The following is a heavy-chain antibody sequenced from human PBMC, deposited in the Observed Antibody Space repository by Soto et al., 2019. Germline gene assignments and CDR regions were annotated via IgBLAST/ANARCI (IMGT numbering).Heavy chain of an antibody. CDR1: GFTFSSYG. CDR2: ISYDGSNK. D-gene: IGHD3-9*01. J-gene: IGHJ6*04. V-gene: IGHV3-33*01. Sequence: QVQLVESGGGVVQPGRSLRLSCAASGFTFSSYGMHWVRQAPGKGLEWVAVISYDGSNKYYADSVKGRFTISRHNSKNALYLQMNSLRAEDPAVYYCARETYDILTGVYYYGMDFWGKWTTVTVSS. CDR3: ARETYDILTGVYYYGMDF.